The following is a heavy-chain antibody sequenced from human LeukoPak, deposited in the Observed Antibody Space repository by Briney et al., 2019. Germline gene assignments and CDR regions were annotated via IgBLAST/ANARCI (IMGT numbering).Heavy chain of an antibody. J-gene: IGHJ4*02. D-gene: IGHD3-3*01. CDR2: ITNSGTTI. V-gene: IGHV3-11*04. CDR3: ARLGDLRFLEWLLPGY. Sequence: PGGSLRLSCAASGFTFTDFYMSWIRQAPGKGLEWVSYITNSGTTIYYADSVKGRFTISRDNANNSLYLQMNSLRAEDTAVYYCARLGDLRFLEWLLPGYWGQGTLVTVSS. CDR1: GFTFTDFY.